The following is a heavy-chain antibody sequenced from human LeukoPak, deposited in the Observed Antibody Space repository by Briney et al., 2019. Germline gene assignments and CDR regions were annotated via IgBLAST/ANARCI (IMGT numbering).Heavy chain of an antibody. D-gene: IGHD3-10*01. J-gene: IGHJ4*02. CDR3: ARDHHYGSGSYYSPYYFDY. CDR2: IKQDGSEK. Sequence: GGSLRLSCAASGFTFSSYWMSWVRQAPGKGREWVANIKQDGSEKYYVDSVKGRFTISRDNAKNSLYLQMNSLRAEDTAVYYCARDHHYGSGSYYSPYYFDYWGQGTLVTVSS. V-gene: IGHV3-7*01. CDR1: GFTFSSYW.